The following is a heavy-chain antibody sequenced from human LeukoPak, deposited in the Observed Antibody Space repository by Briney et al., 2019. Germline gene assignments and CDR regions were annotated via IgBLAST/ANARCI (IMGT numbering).Heavy chain of an antibody. CDR1: GFTFSTFG. CDR2: ITTSSSTI. CDR3: TRDWGRFDI. Sequence: GGSLRLSCTASGFTFSTFGMSWVRQAPGKGLEWVSYITTSSSTIYYADSVRGRFTICRDNAKNSLYLQMNSLRDEDSAVYYCTRDWGRFDIWGQGAMVTVSS. D-gene: IGHD3-16*01. J-gene: IGHJ3*02. V-gene: IGHV3-48*02.